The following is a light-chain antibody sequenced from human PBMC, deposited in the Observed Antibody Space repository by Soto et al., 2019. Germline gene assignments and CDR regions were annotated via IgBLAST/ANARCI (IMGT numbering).Light chain of an antibody. CDR1: TGAVITGHY. J-gene: IGLJ2*01. CDR3: LLYYSGARV. Sequence: QVVVTQEPSLTVSPGGTVTLTCGSSTGAVITGHYPYWFQQKPGQAPRTLIYDTSDKHSWTPARFSGSLLGGKAALTLSGAQPEDEADYYCLLYYSGARVFGGGTKLTVL. CDR2: DTS. V-gene: IGLV7-46*01.